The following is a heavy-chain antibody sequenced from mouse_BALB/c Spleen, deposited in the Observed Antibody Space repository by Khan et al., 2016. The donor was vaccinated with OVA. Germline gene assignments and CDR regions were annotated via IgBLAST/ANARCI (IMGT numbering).Heavy chain of an antibody. Sequence: EVQLQESGPGLVKPSQSLSLTCTVTGYSITSDYAWNWIRQFPGNKLEWMGYISSTGSTSYNPSLKSRISITRDTSKNQFFLQLKSVTTEDTATYYYARSLYYGYGYALDCWGRGTSVTVSS. CDR2: ISSTGST. CDR3: ARSLYYGYGYALDC. J-gene: IGHJ4*01. V-gene: IGHV3-2*02. D-gene: IGHD2-2*01. CDR1: GYSITSDYA.